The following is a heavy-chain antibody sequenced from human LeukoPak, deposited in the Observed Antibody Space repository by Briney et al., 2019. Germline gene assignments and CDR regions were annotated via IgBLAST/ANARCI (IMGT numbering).Heavy chain of an antibody. D-gene: IGHD5-18*01. CDR2: IYTSGST. Sequence: SETLSLTCTVSGGSISSSSYYWGWIRQPPGKGLEWIGRIYTSGSTNYNPSLKSRVTMSVDTSKNQFSLKLSSVTAADTAVYYCARGVGIQLRLQAFDYWGQGTLVTVSS. CDR3: ARGVGIQLRLQAFDY. CDR1: GGSISSSSYY. V-gene: IGHV4-39*07. J-gene: IGHJ4*02.